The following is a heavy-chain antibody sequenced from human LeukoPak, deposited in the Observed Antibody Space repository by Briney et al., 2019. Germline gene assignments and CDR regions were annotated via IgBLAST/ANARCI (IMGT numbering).Heavy chain of an antibody. V-gene: IGHV1-8*01. CDR3: ASYNAYYYDSSGYYADWFDP. CDR2: MNPNSGNT. D-gene: IGHD3-22*01. CDR1: GYTFTSYD. J-gene: IGHJ5*02. Sequence: ASVKVSCKASGYTFTSYDINWVRQATGQGLEWMGWMNPNSGNTGYAQKFQGRVTMTRNTSISTAYMELSSLRSEDTAVYYCASYNAYYYDSSGYYADWFDPWGQGTLVTVPS.